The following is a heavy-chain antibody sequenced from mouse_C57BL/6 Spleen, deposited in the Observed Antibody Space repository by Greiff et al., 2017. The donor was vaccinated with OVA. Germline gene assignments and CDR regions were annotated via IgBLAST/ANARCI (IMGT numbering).Heavy chain of an antibody. Sequence: VHVKQSGAELVKPGASVKLSCTASGFNIKDYYMHWVKQRTEQGLEWIGRIDPEDGETKYAPKFQGKATITADTSSNTAYLQLSSLTSEDTAVYYCALHYYGSSWAWFAYWGQGTLVTVSA. V-gene: IGHV14-2*01. D-gene: IGHD1-1*01. CDR1: GFNIKDYY. CDR3: ALHYYGSSWAWFAY. J-gene: IGHJ3*01. CDR2: IDPEDGET.